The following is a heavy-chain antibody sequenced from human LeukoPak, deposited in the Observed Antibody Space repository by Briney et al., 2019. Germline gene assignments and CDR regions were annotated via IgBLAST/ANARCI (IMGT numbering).Heavy chain of an antibody. J-gene: IGHJ6*03. CDR3: ARDSFGSGSYYTPNYMDV. V-gene: IGHV1-46*01. Sequence: GASVKVSCKASGYTFSTYYIHWVRQAPGQGLEWMGIINPSGGSTDYAQKFQGRVTMTRDMSTSTAYMELSSLRSEDTAVYYCARDSFGSGSYYTPNYMDVWGKGTTVTISS. CDR1: GYTFSTYY. D-gene: IGHD3-10*01. CDR2: INPSGGST.